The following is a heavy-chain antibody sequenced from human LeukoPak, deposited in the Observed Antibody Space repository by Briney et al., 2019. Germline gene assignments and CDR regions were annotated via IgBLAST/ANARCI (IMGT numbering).Heavy chain of an antibody. CDR3: ARDGGTAVAAFDY. J-gene: IGHJ4*02. CDR2: INSDGSST. D-gene: IGHD6-19*01. CDR1: GFTFSSYW. Sequence: QPGGSLRLSCAASGFTFSSYWMHWVRQAPGKGLVWVSRINSDGSSTSHADSVKGRFTISRDNAKNTLYLQMNSLRAEDTAVYYCARDGGTAVAAFDYWGQGTLVTVSS. V-gene: IGHV3-74*01.